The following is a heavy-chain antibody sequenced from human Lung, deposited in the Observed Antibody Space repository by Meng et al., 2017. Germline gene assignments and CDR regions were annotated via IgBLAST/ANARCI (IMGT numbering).Heavy chain of an antibody. CDR3: ARGPTTMAHDFDY. Sequence: LSLTLVVSGGSFSDYYWSWIRQPPGKGLEWIGEINHSGSTNYNPFLESRATISVDTSQNNLSLKLSSVTAADSAVYYCARGPTTMAHDFDYWGQGTLVTVFS. CDR1: GGSFSDYY. J-gene: IGHJ4*02. V-gene: IGHV4-34*01. CDR2: INHSGST. D-gene: IGHD4-11*01.